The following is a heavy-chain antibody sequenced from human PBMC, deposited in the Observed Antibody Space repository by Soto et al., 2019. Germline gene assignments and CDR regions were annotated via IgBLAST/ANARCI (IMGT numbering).Heavy chain of an antibody. V-gene: IGHV4-34*01. CDR1: GGSFSGYY. CDR3: ARGLSYSSGYSDY. J-gene: IGHJ4*02. Sequence: SETLSLTCAVYGGSFSGYYWSWIRQPPGKGLEWIGEINHSGSTNYNPSLKSRVTISVDTSKNQFSLKLSSVTAADTAVYYCARGLSYSSGYSDYWGQGTLVTVSS. CDR2: INHSGST. D-gene: IGHD3-22*01.